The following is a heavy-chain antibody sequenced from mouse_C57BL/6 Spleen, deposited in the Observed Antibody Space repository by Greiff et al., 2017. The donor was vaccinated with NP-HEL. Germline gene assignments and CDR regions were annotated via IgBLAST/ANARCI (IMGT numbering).Heavy chain of an antibody. J-gene: IGHJ2*01. CDR2: IDPSDSET. D-gene: IGHD2-1*01. Sequence: VQLQQPGAELVRPGSSVKLSCKASGYTFTSYWMHWVKQRPIQGLEWIGNIDPSDSETHYNQKFKDKATLTVDKSSSTAYMQLSSLTSEDSAVYYCARIYYGNAGFDYWGQGTTLTVSS. CDR3: ARIYYGNAGFDY. CDR1: GYTFTSYW. V-gene: IGHV1-52*01.